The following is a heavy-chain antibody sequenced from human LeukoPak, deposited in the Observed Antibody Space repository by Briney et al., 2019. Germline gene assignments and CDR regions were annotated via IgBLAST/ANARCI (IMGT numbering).Heavy chain of an antibody. Sequence: TPSQTLSLTCAVSGGSISSGGYSWSWIRQPPGKGLEWIGYIYHSGSTYYNPSLKSRVTISVDRSKNQFSLKLSSVTAADTAVYYCARGLAPTDYYYYYGMDVWGQGTTVTVSS. V-gene: IGHV4-30-2*01. CDR1: GGSISSGGYS. CDR2: IYHSGST. D-gene: IGHD4-11*01. J-gene: IGHJ6*02. CDR3: ARGLAPTDYYYYYGMDV.